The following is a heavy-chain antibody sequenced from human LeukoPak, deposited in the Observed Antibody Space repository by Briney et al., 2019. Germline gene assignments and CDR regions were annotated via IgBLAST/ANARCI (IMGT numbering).Heavy chain of an antibody. CDR1: GFTFSSYW. J-gene: IGHJ4*02. CDR2: INSDGTTT. Sequence: PGGSLRLSCAASGFTFSSYWMHWVRQGPGKGLVWVSRINSDGTTTAYADSVKGRFTISRDNAKNTLYLQMNSLRDEDTAVYYCARDDQWAFDFWGQGTLVTVSS. CDR3: ARDDQWAFDF. V-gene: IGHV3-74*01. D-gene: IGHD1-26*01.